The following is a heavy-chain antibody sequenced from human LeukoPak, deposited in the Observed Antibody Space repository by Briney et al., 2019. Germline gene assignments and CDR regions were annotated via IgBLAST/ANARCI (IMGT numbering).Heavy chain of an antibody. J-gene: IGHJ6*03. CDR2: ISGSGGST. CDR1: GFTFSSYA. D-gene: IGHD6-19*01. V-gene: IGHV3-23*01. CDR3: AKALAQSRAGIYYYYYMDV. Sequence: PGGSLRLSCAASGFTFSSYAMSWVRQAPGKGLEWVSAISGSGGSTYYADSVKGRFTISRDNSKNTLYLQMNSLGAEDTAVYYCAKALAQSRAGIYYYYYMDVWGKGTTVTVSS.